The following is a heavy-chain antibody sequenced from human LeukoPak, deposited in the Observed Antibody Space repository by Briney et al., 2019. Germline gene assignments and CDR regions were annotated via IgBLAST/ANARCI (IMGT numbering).Heavy chain of an antibody. Sequence: HPGRSLRLSCAASGFTFSSYAMHWVRQAPGEGVEWVSVVIGSSGSTDYADSVKGRFTISRDNSKNTLYLEMNSLRAEDTAIYYCAKGGYDYIEIGYFDYWGQGTLVTVSS. D-gene: IGHD5-12*01. CDR3: AKGGYDYIEIGYFDY. CDR1: GFTFSSYA. J-gene: IGHJ4*02. V-gene: IGHV3-23*01. CDR2: VIGSSGST.